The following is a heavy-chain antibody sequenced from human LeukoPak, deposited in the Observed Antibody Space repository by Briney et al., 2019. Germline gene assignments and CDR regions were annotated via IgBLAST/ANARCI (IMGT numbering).Heavy chain of an antibody. CDR1: RFIFSTYW. D-gene: IGHD5-24*01. J-gene: IGHJ6*03. CDR3: ASLDRWDYYYMDV. Sequence: PGGSLRLSCAASRFIFSTYWMHWVRQAPGKGLVWVSRINSDGSRTNYADSVKGRFTISRDNAKNSLYLQMNSLRAEDTAVYYCASLDRWDYYYMDVWGKGTTVTVSS. V-gene: IGHV3-74*01. CDR2: INSDGSRT.